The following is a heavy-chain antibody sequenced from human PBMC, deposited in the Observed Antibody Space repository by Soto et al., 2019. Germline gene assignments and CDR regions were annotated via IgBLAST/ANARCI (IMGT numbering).Heavy chain of an antibody. Sequence: TLSLTYTGSGGSMTSGGYSWSWIRQSPGQGLEWIGYIYQGGSAYYNPSLKTRVTILVDRSNNQFSLNLTSVTAADTAGYDCARAFYGVDLWGQGTKVTVSS. J-gene: IGHJ6*02. CDR1: GGSMTSGGYS. CDR2: IYQGGSA. V-gene: IGHV4-30-2*06. CDR3: ARAFYGVDL.